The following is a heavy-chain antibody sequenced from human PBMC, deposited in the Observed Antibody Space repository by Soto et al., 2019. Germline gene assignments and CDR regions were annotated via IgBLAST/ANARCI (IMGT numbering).Heavy chain of an antibody. V-gene: IGHV4-34*01. D-gene: IGHD4-17*01. CDR1: GGSFSDYK. Sequence: NPSETLSLTCVVSGGSFSDYKWTWIRQSPEKGLEWIGEIRHNGDTNSKPSLRSRLTMSLDTSKNQFSLRLSSVTSADTAVYFCAGGPDYGDYDAWGRGTLVTVSS. CDR3: AGGPDYGDYDA. J-gene: IGHJ5*02. CDR2: IRHNGDT.